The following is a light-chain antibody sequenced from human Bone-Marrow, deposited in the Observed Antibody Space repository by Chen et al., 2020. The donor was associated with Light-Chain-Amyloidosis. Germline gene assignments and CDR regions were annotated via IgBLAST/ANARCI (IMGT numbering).Light chain of an antibody. J-gene: IGKJ2*01. V-gene: IGKV3-15*01. CDR1: QSVSSI. CDR3: QQYINWPPMYT. CDR2: GAS. Sequence: EIVMTQSPATLSVSPGERATLSCRASQSVSSILAWYQQKPGQAPRLLIFGASTRATGIPARFSGGGSGTEFTLTISSLQSEDFALYYGQQYINWPPMYTFGQGTKLVIK.